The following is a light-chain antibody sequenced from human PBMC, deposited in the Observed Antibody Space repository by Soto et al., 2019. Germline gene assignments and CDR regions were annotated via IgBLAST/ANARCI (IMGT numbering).Light chain of an antibody. V-gene: IGKV1-5*03. J-gene: IGKJ1*01. Sequence: DIQMTQSPSTLSASVGDRVTITCRASQSISGWLGWYQQKPGKAPKLLIYKASNLESGVPSRFSGSGSGTEFTLTISSLQPDDFATYHCQQSNSYSRTFGQGTKVEIK. CDR1: QSISGW. CDR3: QQSNSYSRT. CDR2: KAS.